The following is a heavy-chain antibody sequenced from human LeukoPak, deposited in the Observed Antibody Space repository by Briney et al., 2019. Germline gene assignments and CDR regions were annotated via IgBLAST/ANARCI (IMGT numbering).Heavy chain of an antibody. CDR1: GFTFTNNW. Sequence: PGGSLRLSCAASGFTFTNNWMSWVRQAPGKGLEWVANINQDGSEQYYVDSVEGRFTISRDNTKNSLSLQMNSLRGKDTAVYYCVRALGSSSADYWGQGTLVTVSS. D-gene: IGHD6-6*01. CDR2: INQDGSEQ. V-gene: IGHV3-7*01. J-gene: IGHJ4*02. CDR3: VRALGSSSADY.